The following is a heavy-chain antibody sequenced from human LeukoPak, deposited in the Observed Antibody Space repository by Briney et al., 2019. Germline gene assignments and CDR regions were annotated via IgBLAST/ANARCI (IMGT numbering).Heavy chain of an antibody. D-gene: IGHD4-17*01. V-gene: IGHV4-30-4*01. Sequence: SETLSLTCTVSGGSISSGDYYWSWIRQPPGKGLEWIGYIYYSGSTYYNPSLMSRVTISVDTSKNQFSLKLSSVTAADTAVYYCARWRITVTTLGDAFDIWGQGTMVTVSS. CDR2: IYYSGST. CDR3: ARWRITVTTLGDAFDI. J-gene: IGHJ3*02. CDR1: GGSISSGDYY.